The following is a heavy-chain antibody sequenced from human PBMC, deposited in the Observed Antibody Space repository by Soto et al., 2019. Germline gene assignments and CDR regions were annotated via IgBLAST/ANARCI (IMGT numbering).Heavy chain of an antibody. CDR1: GYTFDNYI. CDR2: ISAYNGNT. J-gene: IGHJ4*02. V-gene: IGHV1-18*01. CDR3: AREPTPTDDADDSVHFDY. D-gene: IGHD1-1*01. Sequence: QVQLVQSGGEVKKPGASVRVSCKASGYTFDNYIVAWVRQAPGQGLEWMGWISAYNGNTESSQKFQDRVTLTIDTSTSTAYMELRSLRTDDTATYYCAREPTPTDDADDSVHFDYWGQGTRVTVSS.